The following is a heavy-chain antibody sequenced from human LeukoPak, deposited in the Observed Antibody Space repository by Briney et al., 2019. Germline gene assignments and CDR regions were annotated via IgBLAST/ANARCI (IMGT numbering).Heavy chain of an antibody. J-gene: IGHJ6*02. CDR3: ARGSYGMDV. V-gene: IGHV3-23*01. CDR2: VSKSDGTT. CDR1: GYTLTELS. Sequence: VASVKVSCTVSGYTLTELSMHWVRQAPGKGLEWVSSVSKSDGTTYYADSVKGRLTISRDNSKNTLHLQMNGLRAEDTAVYYCARGSYGMDVWGQGTTVTVSS.